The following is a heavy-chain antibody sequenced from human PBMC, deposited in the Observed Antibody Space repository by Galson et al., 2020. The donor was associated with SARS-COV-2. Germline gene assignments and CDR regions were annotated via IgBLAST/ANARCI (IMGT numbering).Heavy chain of an antibody. D-gene: IGHD2-8*02. CDR2: FYQDATA. Sequence: PETLSLTCGVSAFSVQTGHFWGSIRQPPGRGLARIGIFYQDATANHNPSLSSPAPLSTAKTTNLLSLSLKSVTAADTGVYYCARHAADCSRGVCTHHYFAAMDVWGQGTTVIVSS. CDR3: ARHAADCSRGVCTHHYFAAMDV. CDR1: AFSVQTGHF. V-gene: IGHV4-38-2*01. J-gene: IGHJ6*02.